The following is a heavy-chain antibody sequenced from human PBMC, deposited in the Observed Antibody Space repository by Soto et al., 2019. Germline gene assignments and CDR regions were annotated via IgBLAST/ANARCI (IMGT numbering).Heavy chain of an antibody. CDR2: INGDGTT. CDR1: GFIFNNYW. CDR3: GRGSGPRGRPY. D-gene: IGHD6-25*01. J-gene: IGHJ4*02. Sequence: GGSLRLSCAASGFIFNNYWMHWVRQAPGKGLVWVARINGDGTTTYVDSVKGRFTISRDNAKNMVYLQMNSLRVEDAAMYYCGRGSGPRGRPYWGQGISVTVSS. V-gene: IGHV3-74*01.